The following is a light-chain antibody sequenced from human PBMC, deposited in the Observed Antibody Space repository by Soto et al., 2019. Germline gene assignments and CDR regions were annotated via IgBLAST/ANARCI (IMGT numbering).Light chain of an antibody. CDR3: SSYTTSSNV. V-gene: IGLV2-14*03. J-gene: IGLJ1*01. CDR2: DVS. Sequence: QSALTQPASVSGSPGQSITISCTGTSSDVGTYNYVSWYQQHPGKAPKLVIYDVSDRPSGVSNRFSGSKSGNTASLTISGLQAEDEADYYCSSYTTSSNVFGTGTKVTVL. CDR1: SSDVGTYNY.